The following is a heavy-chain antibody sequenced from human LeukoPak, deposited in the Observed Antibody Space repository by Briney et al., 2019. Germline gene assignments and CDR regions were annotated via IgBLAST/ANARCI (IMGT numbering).Heavy chain of an antibody. V-gene: IGHV1-69*04. CDR3: ARGRSYDFWSGYYPTSYYY. CDR1: GGTFSSYA. J-gene: IGHJ4*02. D-gene: IGHD3-3*01. CDR2: IIPILGIA. Sequence: SVKVSCKASGGTFSSYAISWVRQAPGQGLEWMGRIIPILGIANYAQKFQGRVTITADKSTSTAYMELSSLRSEDTAVYYCARGRSYDFWSGYYPTSYYYWGQGTLVTVSS.